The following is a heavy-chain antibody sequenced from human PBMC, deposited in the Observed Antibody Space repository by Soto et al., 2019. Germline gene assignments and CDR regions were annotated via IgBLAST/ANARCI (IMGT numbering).Heavy chain of an antibody. CDR3: ARHVNLPLAGTGFDS. V-gene: IGHV4-30-2*01. CDR1: GGSISSGGYS. CDR2: IYHSGSTYIYHSGST. J-gene: IGHJ4*02. D-gene: IGHD6-19*01. Sequence: PSETLSLTCAVSGGSISSGGYSWRWIWQPPGKGLEWIGYIYHSGSTYIYHSGSTYYNPSLNSRVTISGDRAKNQFSLTLSSVTAADTAVYYCARHVNLPLAGTGFDSWGRGTLVTVSS.